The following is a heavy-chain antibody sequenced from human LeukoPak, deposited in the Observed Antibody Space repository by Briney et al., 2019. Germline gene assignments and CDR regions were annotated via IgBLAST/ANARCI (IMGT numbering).Heavy chain of an antibody. Sequence: SATLSLTCTVSGGSIISYYWSWIRRPPGKGLEWIGYIYYSGSTNYNPSLKSRVTISVDTSKNQFSLKLSSVTAAATAVYYCARGGEGYSYGYYYYGMDVWGQGTTVTVSS. CDR1: GGSIISYY. V-gene: IGHV4-59*01. D-gene: IGHD5-18*01. J-gene: IGHJ6*02. CDR2: IYYSGST. CDR3: ARGGEGYSYGYYYYGMDV.